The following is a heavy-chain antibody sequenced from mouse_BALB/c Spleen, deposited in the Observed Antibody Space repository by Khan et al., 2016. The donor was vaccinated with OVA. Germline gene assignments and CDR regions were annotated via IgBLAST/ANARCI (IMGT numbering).Heavy chain of an antibody. D-gene: IGHD2-1*01. V-gene: IGHV5-6-4*01. CDR2: ISSGGTYT. CDR1: AFTFSSYT. Sequence: EVELVESGGGLVKPGGSLKLSCAASAFTFSSYTMSWVRQTPEKRLDWVATISSGGTYTYYPASVKGRFTISRANAKNTLYLQMSSLKSEDTATYYCTRDGNYAHWYFDVWGAGTTVTVSS. CDR3: TRDGNYAHWYFDV. J-gene: IGHJ1*01.